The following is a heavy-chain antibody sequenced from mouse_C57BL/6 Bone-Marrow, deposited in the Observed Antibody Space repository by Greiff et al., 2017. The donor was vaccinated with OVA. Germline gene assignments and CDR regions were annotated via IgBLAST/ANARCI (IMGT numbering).Heavy chain of an antibody. J-gene: IGHJ4*01. D-gene: IGHD1-1*01. CDR1: GYTFTSYW. CDR2: IHPNSGST. Sequence: VQLQQPGAELVKPGASVKLSCKASGYTFTSYWMHWVKQRPGQGLEWIGMIHPNSGSTNYNEKFKSKATLTVDKSSSTAYMQLSSLTSEDSAVYYCARRNPTTVGYAMDYWGQGTSVTVSS. V-gene: IGHV1-64*01. CDR3: ARRNPTTVGYAMDY.